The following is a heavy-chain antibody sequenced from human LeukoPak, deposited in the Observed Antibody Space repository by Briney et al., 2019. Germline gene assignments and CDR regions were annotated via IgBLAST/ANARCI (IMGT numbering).Heavy chain of an antibody. Sequence: SETLSLTCTVSGGSISSYYWSRIRQPPGKGLEWIGYIYYSGSTNYNPSLKSRVTISVDTSKNQFSLKLSSVTVADTAVYYCARDPGARPFSYHYYGMDVWGQGTTVTVSS. CDR1: GGSISSYY. D-gene: IGHD4/OR15-4a*01. J-gene: IGHJ6*02. CDR3: ARDPGARPFSYHYYGMDV. CDR2: IYYSGST. V-gene: IGHV4-59*01.